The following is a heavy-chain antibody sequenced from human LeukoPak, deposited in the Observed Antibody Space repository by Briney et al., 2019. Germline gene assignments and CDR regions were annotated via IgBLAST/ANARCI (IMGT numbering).Heavy chain of an antibody. CDR2: IRYDGSNK. CDR3: AKDNYYDSSGYYYIDY. V-gene: IGHV3-30*02. Sequence: PGGSLRLSCAASGFTFSSYGMHWVRQAPGKGLEWVAFIRYDGSNKYYADSVKGRFTISRDNSKNTLYLQMNSLRAEDTAVYYCAKDNYYDSSGYYYIDYWGQGTLVTVSS. D-gene: IGHD3-22*01. CDR1: GFTFSSYG. J-gene: IGHJ4*02.